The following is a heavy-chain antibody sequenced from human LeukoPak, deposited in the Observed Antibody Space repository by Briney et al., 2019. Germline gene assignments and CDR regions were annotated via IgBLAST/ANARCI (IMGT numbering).Heavy chain of an antibody. D-gene: IGHD6-19*01. J-gene: IGHJ6*02. CDR1: GFTFSSYA. V-gene: IGHV3-23*01. Sequence: GGSLRLSCAASGFTFSSYAMSWVRQAPGKGLEWVSAISGNGGSTYYADSVKGRFTISRDNSKNTLYLQMNSLRAEDTAVYYCAKREYSSGSYGMDVWGQGTTVTVSS. CDR2: ISGNGGST. CDR3: AKREYSSGSYGMDV.